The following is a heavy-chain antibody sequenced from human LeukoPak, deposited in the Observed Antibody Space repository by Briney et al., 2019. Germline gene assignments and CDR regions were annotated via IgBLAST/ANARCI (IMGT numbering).Heavy chain of an antibody. Sequence: PSETLSLTCTVSGGSISSYYWRWLRQPPGKGLEWIGYIYYSGSTNYNPSLKSRVTISVDTSKNQFSLKLSSVTAADTAVYYCSRIYFWCGYGFDYWGQGTLVTVSS. V-gene: IGHV4-59*08. CDR2: IYYSGST. CDR1: GGSISSYY. CDR3: SRIYFWCGYGFDY. D-gene: IGHD3-3*01. J-gene: IGHJ4*02.